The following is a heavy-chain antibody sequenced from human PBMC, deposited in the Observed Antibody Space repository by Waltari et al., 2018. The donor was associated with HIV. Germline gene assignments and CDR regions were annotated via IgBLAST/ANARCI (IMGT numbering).Heavy chain of an antibody. CDR2: MKSKTDGGKT. Sequence: EVQLVESGGGLVKPGGSLRLSCAASGFTFTNAWMTWVHQAPGKGLELVGRMKSKTDGGKTDYAAPVKGRFTISRDDSKNTLYLQMNSLRTEDTAVYYCSTDFQWLAPRYYYGKDVWGQGTTVTVSS. V-gene: IGHV3-15*01. CDR1: GFTFTNAW. J-gene: IGHJ6*02. D-gene: IGHD6-19*01. CDR3: STDFQWLAPRYYYGKDV.